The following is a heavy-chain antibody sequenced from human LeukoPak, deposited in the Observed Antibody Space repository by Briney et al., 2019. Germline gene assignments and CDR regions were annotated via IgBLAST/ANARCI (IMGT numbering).Heavy chain of an antibody. J-gene: IGHJ6*04. V-gene: IGHV1-46*01. Sequence: ASVKVSCKASGYTFTSYYMHWVRQAPGQELEWMGIINPSVGSTSYAQKFQGRVTMTRDTSTSTVYMELSSLRSEDTAVYYCARDKYYGSGSYYDYYYYGMDVWGKGTTVTVSS. CDR2: INPSVGST. CDR1: GYTFTSYY. CDR3: ARDKYYGSGSYYDYYYYGMDV. D-gene: IGHD3-10*01.